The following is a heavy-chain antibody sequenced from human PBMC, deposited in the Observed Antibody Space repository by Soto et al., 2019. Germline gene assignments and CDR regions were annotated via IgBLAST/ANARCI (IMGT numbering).Heavy chain of an antibody. J-gene: IGHJ4*02. CDR3: AKEMTTVTTGRLFDY. CDR1: GFTFSSYA. V-gene: IGHV3-23*01. D-gene: IGHD4-17*01. Sequence: GGSLRLSCAASGFTFSSYAMSWVRQAPGKGLEWVSGISGSGGSTSYADSVKGRFTISRDNSKNTLYLQMNSLRAEDTAVYYCAKEMTTVTTGRLFDYWGQGTLVTVSS. CDR2: ISGSGGST.